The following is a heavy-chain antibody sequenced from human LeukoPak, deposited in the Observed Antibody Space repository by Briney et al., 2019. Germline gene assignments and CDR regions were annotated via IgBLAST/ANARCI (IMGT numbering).Heavy chain of an antibody. CDR1: GFTFSSYS. Sequence: PGGSLRLSCAASGFTFSSYSMNWVRQAPGKGLDWVSSISTSSNYIYYADSVKGQFTISRDNAKNSLYLQMNSLRAEDTAVYYCARVLTMVRGDSFDYWGQGTLVTVSS. D-gene: IGHD3-10*01. CDR3: ARVLTMVRGDSFDY. CDR2: ISTSSNYI. V-gene: IGHV3-21*01. J-gene: IGHJ4*02.